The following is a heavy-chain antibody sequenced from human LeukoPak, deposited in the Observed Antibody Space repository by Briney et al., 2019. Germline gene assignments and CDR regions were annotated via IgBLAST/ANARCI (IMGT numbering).Heavy chain of an antibody. Sequence: GGSLRLSCAASGFIFSSYEMNWVRQAPGKGLEWVAIISYDGSNQYYADSVKGRFTISRDNSKNTLYLQMNSLRAEDTAVYYCAKRGSSGSYRYLEYWGQGTLVTVSS. J-gene: IGHJ4*02. CDR3: AKRGSSGSYRYLEY. CDR1: GFIFSSYE. D-gene: IGHD1-26*01. CDR2: ISYDGSNQ. V-gene: IGHV3-30*18.